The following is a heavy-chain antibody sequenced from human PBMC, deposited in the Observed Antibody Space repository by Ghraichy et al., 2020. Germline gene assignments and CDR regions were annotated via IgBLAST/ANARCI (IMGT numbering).Heavy chain of an antibody. Sequence: VAVISYDGSNKYYADSVKGRFTISRDNSKNTLDLQMNSLRAEDTAVYYCATQRVGGHYMDVWGKG. V-gene: IGHV3-30*01. CDR3: ATQRVGGHYMDV. J-gene: IGHJ6*03. D-gene: IGHD1-26*01. CDR2: ISYDGSNK.